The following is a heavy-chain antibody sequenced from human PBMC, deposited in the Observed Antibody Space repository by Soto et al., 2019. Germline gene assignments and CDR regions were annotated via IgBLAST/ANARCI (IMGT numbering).Heavy chain of an antibody. CDR1: GFTFNNYW. J-gene: IGHJ6*02. CDR2: INSDGSNT. CDR3: ARGTPRAPPTSRNGMDV. Sequence: PGGSLRLSCVASGFTFNNYWMHWVRQAPGKGPVWVSRINSDGSNTGYADSVKGRFTISRDNAKNTLYLQMNSLRAEDTAVYHCARGTPRAPPTSRNGMDVWGQGTTVTVS. V-gene: IGHV3-74*01. D-gene: IGHD6-6*01.